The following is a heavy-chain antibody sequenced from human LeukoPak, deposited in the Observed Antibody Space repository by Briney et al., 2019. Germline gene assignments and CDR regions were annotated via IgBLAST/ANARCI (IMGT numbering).Heavy chain of an antibody. J-gene: IGHJ3*02. V-gene: IGHV3-30*18. CDR1: GFTFSSYG. Sequence: GGSLRLSCAASGFTFSSYGMHWVRQAPGKGLEWVAVISYDGSNKYYADSVKGRFTISRDNSKNTLYLQMNSLRAEDTAVYYCAKPYYYDSSGHLDAFDIWGQGTMVTVSS. D-gene: IGHD3-22*01. CDR3: AKPYYYDSSGHLDAFDI. CDR2: ISYDGSNK.